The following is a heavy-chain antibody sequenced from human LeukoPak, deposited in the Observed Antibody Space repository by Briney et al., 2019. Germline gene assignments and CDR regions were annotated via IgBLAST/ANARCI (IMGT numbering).Heavy chain of an antibody. CDR1: GFTFSSYA. Sequence: GGSLRLSCAASGFTFSSYAMSWVRQAPGKGLEWVSAISGSGGSTYYADSVKGRFTISRDNSKNTLYLQMNSLRPEDTAMYYCAKGDHSSGWYLLHFDSWGQGTLVTVSS. D-gene: IGHD6-19*01. CDR3: AKGDHSSGWYLLHFDS. J-gene: IGHJ4*02. CDR2: ISGSGGST. V-gene: IGHV3-23*01.